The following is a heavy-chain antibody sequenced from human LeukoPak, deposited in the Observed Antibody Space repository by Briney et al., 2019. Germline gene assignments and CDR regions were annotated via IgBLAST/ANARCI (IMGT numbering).Heavy chain of an antibody. D-gene: IGHD6-19*01. V-gene: IGHV1-18*01. CDR2: ISAYNGNT. CDR1: GYXFTNYG. CDR3: ATDFSPRYSSGWTSSDY. Sequence: ASVKVSCKASGYXFTNYGISWVRQAPGQGLQWLGGISAYNGNTNYAQNLQGRVTMITETSTNTAYMEMRSLRSDDTAVYYCATDFSPRYSSGWTSSDYWGQGTLVTVSS. J-gene: IGHJ4*02.